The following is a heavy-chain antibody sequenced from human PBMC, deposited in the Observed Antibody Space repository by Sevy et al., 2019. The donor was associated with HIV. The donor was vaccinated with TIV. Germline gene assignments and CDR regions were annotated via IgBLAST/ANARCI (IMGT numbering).Heavy chain of an antibody. CDR1: GFTFSKYS. CDR2: LSFGCGEI. CDR3: AREGCTKPHDH. J-gene: IGHJ4*02. D-gene: IGHD2-8*01. V-gene: IGHV3-23*01. Sequence: GGSLRLSCAASGFTFSKYSMIWVRQPPGKGLEWVSTLSFGCGEINYADSVKGRFTISRDNSKSSVYLQMNNLRPEDTAVYYCAREGCTKPHDHWGQGTLVTVSS.